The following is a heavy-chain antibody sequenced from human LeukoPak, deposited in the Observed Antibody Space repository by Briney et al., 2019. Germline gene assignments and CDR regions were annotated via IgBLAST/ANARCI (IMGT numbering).Heavy chain of an antibody. Sequence: GGSLRLSCADCGYTFRKAWMNWVRQPPGKGLGWVGRIKSENDRGPTDYAAPVRGRFTISRDDSESTLYLQMNSLKAEDTAVYYCMTGTETDYYYDMDAWGQGTSVIVSS. CDR3: MTGTETDYYYDMDA. CDR1: GYTFRKAW. V-gene: IGHV3-15*01. D-gene: IGHD3/OR15-3a*01. CDR2: IKSENDRGPT. J-gene: IGHJ6*02.